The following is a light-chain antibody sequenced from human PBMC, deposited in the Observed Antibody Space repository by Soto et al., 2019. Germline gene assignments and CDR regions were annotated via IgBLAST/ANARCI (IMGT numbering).Light chain of an antibody. V-gene: IGKV3-20*01. J-gene: IGKJ4*01. CDR3: RQYGRSLGFA. CDR2: GAS. CDR1: QSVSID. Sequence: EIVMAQSPASVPLSPGERVTRCCRASQSVSIDLAWYQQKPGQAPRLLIYGASSRATGIPDRFSGSGSGTDFTLTISRLEPEDFAVYYCRQYGRSLGFAFGGGTKVDIK.